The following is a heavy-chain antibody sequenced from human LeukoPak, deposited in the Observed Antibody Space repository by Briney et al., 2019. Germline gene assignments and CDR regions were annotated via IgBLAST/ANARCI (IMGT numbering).Heavy chain of an antibody. J-gene: IGHJ6*02. D-gene: IGHD6-6*01. Sequence: GGSLRLSCAASGFTFSSYAMHWVRQAPGKGLEWVAVISYDGSNKYYADSVKGRFTISRDNSKNTLYLQMNSLRAEDTAVYYCARDSRYSSSDYYYYGMDVWGQGTTVTVSS. CDR1: GFTFSSYA. V-gene: IGHV3-30-3*01. CDR2: ISYDGSNK. CDR3: ARDSRYSSSDYYYYGMDV.